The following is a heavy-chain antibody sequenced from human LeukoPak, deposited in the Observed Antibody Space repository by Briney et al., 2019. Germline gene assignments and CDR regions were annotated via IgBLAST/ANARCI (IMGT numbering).Heavy chain of an antibody. CDR1: GGSFSGYY. CDR3: ARDLYYYGSVYYYYMDV. V-gene: IGHV4-34*01. Sequence: SETLSLTCAVYGGSFSGYYWSWIRQPPGKGLEWIGEINHSGSTNYNPSLKSRVTMSVDTSKNQFSLKLSSVTAADTAVYYCARDLYYYGSVYYYYMDVWGKGTTVTISS. D-gene: IGHD3-10*01. J-gene: IGHJ6*03. CDR2: INHSGST.